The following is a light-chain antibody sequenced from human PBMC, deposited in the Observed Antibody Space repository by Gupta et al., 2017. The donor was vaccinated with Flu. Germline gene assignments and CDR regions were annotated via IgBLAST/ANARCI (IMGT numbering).Light chain of an antibody. CDR3: LLYYGGAQLV. J-gene: IGLJ2*01. CDR1: TGAVTSASY. V-gene: IGLV7-43*01. Sequence: QTVVTQEPSLTVSPAGTVTLTCASNTGAVTSASYPTWFQQKPGQAPRPLIYITSDKHSWTPARFSGSLRGGKAALTLSGVQHEDEAEYYCLLYYGGAQLVFGGGTKLTVL. CDR2: ITS.